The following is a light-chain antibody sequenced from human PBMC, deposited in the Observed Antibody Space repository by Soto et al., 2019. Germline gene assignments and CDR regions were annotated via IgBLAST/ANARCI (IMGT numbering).Light chain of an antibody. CDR2: DAS. CDR3: QQYGSIPWT. J-gene: IGKJ1*01. CDR1: ESVVSNY. Sequence: EIGLTQSPGTLSLSPGERATLSCRATESVVSNYLAWYQLKPGQAPRLLIYDASSRATGIPDRFSGSGSGTDFTLTISRLEPEDFAVYYCQQYGSIPWTFGQGTKVDNK. V-gene: IGKV3-20*01.